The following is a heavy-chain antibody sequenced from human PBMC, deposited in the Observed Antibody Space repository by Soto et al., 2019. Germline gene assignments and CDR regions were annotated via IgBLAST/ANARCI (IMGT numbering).Heavy chain of an antibody. D-gene: IGHD3-22*01. J-gene: IGHJ5*02. CDR3: ARVGPWVPYYYESSPYTFENWFDP. Sequence: SAPLSLPCALSGYSISSGYDWGWLRQPPGKGLGWMGIIYHGGSTYYNPSLNSRVTLSIDMTNNRVSLILNSVTAADTAVSYCARVGPWVPYYYESSPYTFENWFDPWGQGTLVTVSS. CDR1: GYSISSGYD. V-gene: IGHV4-38-2*01. CDR2: IYHGGST.